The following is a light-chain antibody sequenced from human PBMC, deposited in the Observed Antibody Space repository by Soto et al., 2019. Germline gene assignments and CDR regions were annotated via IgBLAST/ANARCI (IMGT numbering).Light chain of an antibody. CDR1: QSVSSY. J-gene: IGKJ1*01. CDR3: QQYGSSGT. V-gene: IGKV3-20*01. CDR2: DAS. Sequence: EIVLTQSPATLSLSPGERATLSCRASQSVSSYLAWYQQKPGQAPRLLIYDASNRATGIPDRFSGSGSGTDFTLTISRLEPEEFAVYYCQQYGSSGTCGQGPKVDIK.